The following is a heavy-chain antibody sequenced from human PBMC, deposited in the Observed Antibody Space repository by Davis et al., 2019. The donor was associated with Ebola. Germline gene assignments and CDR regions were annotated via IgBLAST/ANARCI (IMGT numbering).Heavy chain of an antibody. V-gene: IGHV3-30*02. CDR3: AKPLYSNYEGIYD. J-gene: IGHJ4*02. CDR1: GFTFRLYG. CDR2: MRYDDSDK. Sequence: GESLKISCAASGFTFRLYGMHWVRQAPGKGLEWLAFMRYDDSDKYYADSLKGRFTVSRDISKNTWYLQMNSPRSEDTALYFCAKPLYSNYEGIYDWGQGTLVTVSS. D-gene: IGHD4-11*01.